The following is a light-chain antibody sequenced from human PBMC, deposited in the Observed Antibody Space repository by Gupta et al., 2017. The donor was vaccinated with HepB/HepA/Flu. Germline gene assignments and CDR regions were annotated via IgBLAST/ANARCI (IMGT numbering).Light chain of an antibody. Sequence: ELVMTQSPATLSVSPGESVTLSCRSSQSISGNVAWYQQKPGQSPTLLIYGASTRAAGIPARFSGSASGTDFSLTISSLQSEDLAIYYCQQYYNWRPITFGQGTRLEIK. V-gene: IGKV3D-15*01. CDR1: QSISGN. CDR2: GAS. CDR3: QQYYNWRPIT. J-gene: IGKJ5*01.